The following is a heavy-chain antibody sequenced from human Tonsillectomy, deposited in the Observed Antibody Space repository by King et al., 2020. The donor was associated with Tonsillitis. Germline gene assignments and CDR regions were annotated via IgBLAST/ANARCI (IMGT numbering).Heavy chain of an antibody. CDR3: AKDKGAGHYDTSRGAFDI. J-gene: IGHJ3*02. CDR1: GFSFSSYD. V-gene: IGHV3-21*01. Sequence: VQLVESGGGLVKPGGSLRLSCATSGFSFSSYDINLVRQAPGKGLEWVSSISSSSRYIYDADSLKGRFTISRDNAKNSLYLQMNSLRVEDTAVYYCAKDKGAGHYDTSRGAFDIWGQGTMVTVSS. D-gene: IGHD3-22*01. CDR2: ISSSSRYI.